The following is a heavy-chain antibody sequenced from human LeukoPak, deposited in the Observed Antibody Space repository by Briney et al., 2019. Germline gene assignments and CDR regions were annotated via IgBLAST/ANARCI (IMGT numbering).Heavy chain of an antibody. D-gene: IGHD1-26*01. CDR2: ISGRSSTI. Sequence: GGSLRLSCAASAFTFSDYSMNWVRQAPGKGLEWISYISGRSSTIYYADSVKGRFTISRDNSKNTLYLQMNSLRAEDTAVYYCAKDVVGATPLYFDYWGQGTLVTVSS. V-gene: IGHV3-48*01. J-gene: IGHJ4*02. CDR3: AKDVVGATPLYFDY. CDR1: AFTFSDYS.